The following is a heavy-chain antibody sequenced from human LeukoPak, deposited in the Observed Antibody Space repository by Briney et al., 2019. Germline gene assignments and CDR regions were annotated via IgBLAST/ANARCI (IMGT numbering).Heavy chain of an antibody. J-gene: IGHJ4*02. CDR3: AREEGPYFDC. V-gene: IGHV3-20*04. Sequence: GGSLRLSCAASVFTFDDHGMSWVRQAPGKGLEWVSALNWNGDNTGYADSVKGRFTISRDNAKRSLYLQMNSLTAEDTAFYYCAREEGPYFDCWGQGTLVTVSS. CDR1: VFTFDDHG. CDR2: LNWNGDNT.